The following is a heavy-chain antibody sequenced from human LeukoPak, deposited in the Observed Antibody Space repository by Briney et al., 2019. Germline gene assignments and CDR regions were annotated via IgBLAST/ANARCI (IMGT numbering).Heavy chain of an antibody. V-gene: IGHV1-2*06. CDR1: GYTFTSYY. CDR3: ARAPFLSSAWLVKRGGDYFDY. Sequence: ASVKVSCKASGYTFTSYYMHWVRQAPGQGLEWMGRINPNSGGTNYAQKFQGRVTMTRDTSISTAYMELSRLRSDDTAVYSCARAPFLSSAWLVKRGGDYFDYWGQGTLVTVSS. J-gene: IGHJ4*02. D-gene: IGHD6-19*01. CDR2: INPNSGGT.